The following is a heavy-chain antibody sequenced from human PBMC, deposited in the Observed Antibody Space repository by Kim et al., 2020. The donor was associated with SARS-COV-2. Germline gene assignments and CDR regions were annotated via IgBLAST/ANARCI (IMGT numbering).Heavy chain of an antibody. CDR3: ARGRAVTKDADY. V-gene: IGHV4-59*09. Sequence: KYNPSLKSRVTLLVDTSKNQISLKVTSVTAADTAVYFCARGRAVTKDADYWGQGTLVTVSS. J-gene: IGHJ4*02. D-gene: IGHD4-17*01.